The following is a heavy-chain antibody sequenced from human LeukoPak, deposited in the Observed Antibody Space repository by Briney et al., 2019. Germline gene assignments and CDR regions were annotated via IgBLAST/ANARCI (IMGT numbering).Heavy chain of an antibody. CDR3: AKVRGAKVVCRGGSCYSWYFDY. D-gene: IGHD2-15*01. Sequence: GGSLRLSCAASGFTFSSYGMHRVRQAPGKGLEWVAVISYDGSNKYYADSVKGRFSISRDNSKNTLYLQMNSLRAEDTAVYYCAKVRGAKVVCRGGSCYSWYFDYWGQGTLVTVSS. CDR2: ISYDGSNK. J-gene: IGHJ4*02. V-gene: IGHV3-30*18. CDR1: GFTFSSYG.